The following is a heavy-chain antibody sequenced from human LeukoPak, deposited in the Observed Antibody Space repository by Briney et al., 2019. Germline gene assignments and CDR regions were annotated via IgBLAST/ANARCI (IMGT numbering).Heavy chain of an antibody. CDR1: GGSISSGGYY. CDR2: IYYSGNT. D-gene: IGHD3-9*01. Sequence: PSQTLSLTCTVSGGSISSGGYYWSWIRQHPGKGLEWIGYIYYSGNTNYNPSLKNRVTISVDTSKNQFSLKLNSVTAADTAVYYCARGRYYDILTGYYHLQPFDYWGQGTLVTVSS. V-gene: IGHV4-61*08. J-gene: IGHJ4*02. CDR3: ARGRYYDILTGYYHLQPFDY.